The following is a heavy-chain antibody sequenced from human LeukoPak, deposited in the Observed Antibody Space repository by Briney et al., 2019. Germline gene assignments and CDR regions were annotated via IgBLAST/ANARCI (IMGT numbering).Heavy chain of an antibody. D-gene: IGHD3-10*01. CDR3: ARDRRRITMVRGQVGWFDP. Sequence: PSETLSLTCTVSGGSISSYYWSWIRQPPGKGLEWIGYIYYSGSTNYNPSLKSRVTISVDTSKNQFSLKLTSVTAADTAVYYCARDRRRITMVRGQVGWFDPWGQGTLVTVSS. CDR1: GGSISSYY. V-gene: IGHV4-59*01. J-gene: IGHJ5*02. CDR2: IYYSGST.